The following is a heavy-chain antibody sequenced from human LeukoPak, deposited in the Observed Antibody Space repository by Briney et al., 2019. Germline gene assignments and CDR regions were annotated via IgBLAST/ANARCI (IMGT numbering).Heavy chain of an antibody. J-gene: IGHJ4*02. D-gene: IGHD2-21*01. CDR3: ARVGDTPFDY. Sequence: ASVKVSCKASGYTFTGYYMHWVRQAPGQGLEWMGWINPDGGGTNYAQNFQGWVTMTRDTSISTAYMELSRLRSDDTAVYYCARVGDTPFDYWGQGTLVTVSS. V-gene: IGHV1-2*04. CDR1: GYTFTGYY. CDR2: INPDGGGT.